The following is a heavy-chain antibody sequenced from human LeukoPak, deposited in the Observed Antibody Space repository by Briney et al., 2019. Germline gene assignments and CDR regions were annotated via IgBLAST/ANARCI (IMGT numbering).Heavy chain of an antibody. J-gene: IGHJ4*02. CDR2: INPNSGGT. D-gene: IGHD4-17*01. CDR1: GYTFTVNY. Sequence: ASVKVSCKASGYTFTVNYMHWVRQAPGQGLEWMGWINPNSGGTKYAQKFQGRVTMTRDTSITTAYMELSRLRSDDTAVYYCATSHTTYADYEPPDYWGQGTLVTVSS. V-gene: IGHV1-2*02. CDR3: ATSHTTYADYEPPDY.